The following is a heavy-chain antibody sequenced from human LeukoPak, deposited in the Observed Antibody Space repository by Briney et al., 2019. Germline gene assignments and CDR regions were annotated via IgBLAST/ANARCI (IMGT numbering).Heavy chain of an antibody. D-gene: IGHD1-7*01. CDR3: AREGTGTAFDY. V-gene: IGHV3-30*03. CDR1: GFTFSSYA. J-gene: IGHJ4*02. Sequence: GGSLRLSCAASGFTFSSYAMSWVRQAPGKGLEWVAVISYDGSNKYYADSVKGRFTISRDNAKNSLYLQMNSLRAEDTAVYYCAREGTGTAFDYWGQGTLVTVSS. CDR2: ISYDGSNK.